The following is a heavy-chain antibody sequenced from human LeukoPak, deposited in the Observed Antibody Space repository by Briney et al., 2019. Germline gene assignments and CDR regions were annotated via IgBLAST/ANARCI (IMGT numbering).Heavy chain of an antibody. V-gene: IGHV3-33*01. J-gene: IGHJ4*02. Sequence: GRSLRLSCAASGFTFSSYGMHWVRQAPGKGLEWVAVIWYDGSNKYYADSVKGRFTISRDNSKNTLYLQMNGLRAEDTAVYYCARDGASASSSWYEGGYYFDYWGQGTLVTVSS. CDR1: GFTFSSYG. D-gene: IGHD6-13*01. CDR3: ARDGASASSSWYEGGYYFDY. CDR2: IWYDGSNK.